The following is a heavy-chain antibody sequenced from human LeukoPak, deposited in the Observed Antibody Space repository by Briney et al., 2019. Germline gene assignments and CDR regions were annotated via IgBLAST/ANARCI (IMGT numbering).Heavy chain of an antibody. CDR1: GFTFGNAW. V-gene: IGHV3-15*01. D-gene: IGHD3-10*01. CDR2: IKSKTDGGTT. J-gene: IGHJ4*02. CDR3: TTNGFGEGFDY. Sequence: GGSLRLSCAAPGFTFGNAWMSWVRQAPGKGLEWVGRIKSKTDGGTTDYAAPVIGRFTISRDDSKNTLYLQMNSLKTEDTAVYYCTTNGFGEGFDYWGQGTLVTVSS.